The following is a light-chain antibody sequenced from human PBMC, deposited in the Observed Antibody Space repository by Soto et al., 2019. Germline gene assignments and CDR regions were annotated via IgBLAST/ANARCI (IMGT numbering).Light chain of an antibody. CDR1: SGHSSYA. J-gene: IGLJ3*02. Sequence: QLVLTQSPSGSASLGASVKLTCTLSSGHSSYAIAWHQQQPEKGPRSLMKLNSDGSHSKGDGIPDRFSGSSSGAERYLTISSLQSEDEADYYCQTWGTGPWVFGGGTKVTVL. CDR2: LNSDGSH. CDR3: QTWGTGPWV. V-gene: IGLV4-69*01.